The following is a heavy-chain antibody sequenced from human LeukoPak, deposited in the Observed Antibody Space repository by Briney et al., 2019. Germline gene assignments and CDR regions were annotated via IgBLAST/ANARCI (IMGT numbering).Heavy chain of an antibody. V-gene: IGHV3-23*01. Sequence: TGGSLRLSCAASGFTFSDYYMSWVRQAPGKGLQWVSTLSGSGGSTYYADSVKGRFTISRDNSRNTLYVQMNSLRAEDTAVYYCAKDPIYSDSSGYTPSFDYWGQGIPVTVSS. CDR2: LSGSGGST. J-gene: IGHJ4*02. CDR1: GFTFSDYY. CDR3: AKDPIYSDSSGYTPSFDY. D-gene: IGHD3-22*01.